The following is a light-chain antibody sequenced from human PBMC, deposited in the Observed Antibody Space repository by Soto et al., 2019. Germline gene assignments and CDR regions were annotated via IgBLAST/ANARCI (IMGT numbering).Light chain of an antibody. CDR1: QSISGN. Sequence: EIVMTQSPATLSVSPGDRATISCRASQSISGNLAWYQQKPGQGPRLLIYHVSTRTTGTPATFSGSASGTEFTLTIRSLQSDDFAVYFCQQYHDWPRTFGQGTRV. J-gene: IGKJ1*01. CDR2: HVS. V-gene: IGKV3D-15*01. CDR3: QQYHDWPRT.